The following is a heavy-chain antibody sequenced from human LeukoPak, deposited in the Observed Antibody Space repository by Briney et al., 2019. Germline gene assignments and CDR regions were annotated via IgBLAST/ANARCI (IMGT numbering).Heavy chain of an antibody. V-gene: IGHV3-74*01. J-gene: IGHJ4*02. D-gene: IGHD2-15*01. CDR1: GFTFSSYW. CDR2: ISTDGSST. Sequence: PGGSLRLSCAASGFTFSSYWMHWVRQAPGKGLVWVSRISTDGSSTSYADFVKGRFTISRDNAKNTLSLQMNSLRVEDTALYYCAQDIAWGAFEHWGQGTLVTVSS. CDR3: AQDIAWGAFEH.